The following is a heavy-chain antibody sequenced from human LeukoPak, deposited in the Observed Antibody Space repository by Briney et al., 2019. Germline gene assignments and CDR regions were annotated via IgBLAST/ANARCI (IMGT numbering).Heavy chain of an antibody. Sequence: GESLKISCKGSGYDFTSYWIHWVRQMPGKGLEWMGSIYPGDSDTRYSPSFQGQVIISADTSISTAYLQWTSLKASDTAMYYCARRVVGATHIDYWGQGTLVTVSS. J-gene: IGHJ4*02. D-gene: IGHD1-26*01. CDR1: GYDFTSYW. V-gene: IGHV5-51*01. CDR3: ARRVVGATHIDY. CDR2: IYPGDSDT.